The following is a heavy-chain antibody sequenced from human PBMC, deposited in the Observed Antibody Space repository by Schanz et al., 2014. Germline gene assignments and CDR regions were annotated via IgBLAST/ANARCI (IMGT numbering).Heavy chain of an antibody. V-gene: IGHV1-69*04. Sequence: QVQLVQSGAEVKKPGSPVKVSCKSSGGTFSSYAISWVRQGPGQGVEWMGRVIPILGIATYAQKVQGRLTITADKSTSTVFLEMNSLRAEDTAVYYCARGGYEASLTHWGQGTLVTVSS. CDR2: VIPILGIA. CDR3: ARGGYEASLTH. CDR1: GGTFSSYA. D-gene: IGHD5-12*01. J-gene: IGHJ1*01.